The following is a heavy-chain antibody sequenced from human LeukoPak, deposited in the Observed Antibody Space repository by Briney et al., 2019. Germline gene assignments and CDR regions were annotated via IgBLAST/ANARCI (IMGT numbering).Heavy chain of an antibody. CDR3: ARVGFLEWLFFDY. V-gene: IGHV1-69*13. D-gene: IGHD3-3*02. CDR1: GGTFSSYA. Sequence: SVKVSCKASGGTFSSYAISWVRQAPGQGLEWMGGIIPIFGTANYAQKFQGRVTITADESTSTAYMELSSLRSEDTAVYYCARVGFLEWLFFDYWGQGSLVTVSS. J-gene: IGHJ4*02. CDR2: IIPIFGTA.